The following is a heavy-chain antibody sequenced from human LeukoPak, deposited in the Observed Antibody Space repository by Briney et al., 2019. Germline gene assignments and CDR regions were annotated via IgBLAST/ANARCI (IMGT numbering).Heavy chain of an antibody. CDR1: VGSFRGSY. Sequence: SETLSLTCPVYVGSFRGSYWIWIRQPPGKGLEWIGEINHSGSTNYNPSLKSRVTISVDTSKNQFSLKLSSVTAADTAVYYCARGEEFQFRSGVVPAARSRVFDYWGQGTLVTVSS. CDR3: ARGEEFQFRSGVVPAARSRVFDY. J-gene: IGHJ4*02. CDR2: INHSGST. D-gene: IGHD2-2*01. V-gene: IGHV4-34*01.